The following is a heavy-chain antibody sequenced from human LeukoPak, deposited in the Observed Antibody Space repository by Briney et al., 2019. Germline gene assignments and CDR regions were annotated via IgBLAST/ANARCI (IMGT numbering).Heavy chain of an antibody. CDR3: ARDKAGMRDQH. CDR1: GFSFSSYI. D-gene: IGHD3-10*01. V-gene: IGHV3-7*01. Sequence: GGSLRLSCAASGFSFSSYIMNWVRQAPGKGLEWVANIKQDGSEKYYVDSVKGRFTISRDNAKNSLYLQMNSLRAEDTAVHYCARDKAGMRDQHWGQGTLVTVSS. CDR2: IKQDGSEK. J-gene: IGHJ1*01.